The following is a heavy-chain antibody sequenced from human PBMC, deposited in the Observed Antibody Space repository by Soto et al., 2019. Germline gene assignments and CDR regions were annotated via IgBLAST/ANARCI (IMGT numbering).Heavy chain of an antibody. CDR2: IIPIFGTA. CDR1: GGTFSSYA. D-gene: IGHD3-3*01. CDR3: ARAPRTIFGVVLMYRYYYYGMDV. V-gene: IGHV1-69*13. J-gene: IGHJ6*02. Sequence: SVKVSCKASGGTFSSYAISWVRQAPGQGLEWMGGIIPIFGTANYAQKFQGRVTITADESTSTAYMELSSLRSEDTAVYYCARAPRTIFGVVLMYRYYYYGMDVWGQGTTVTVSS.